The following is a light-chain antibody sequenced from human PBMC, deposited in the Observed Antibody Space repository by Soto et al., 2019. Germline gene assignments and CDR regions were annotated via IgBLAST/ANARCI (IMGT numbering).Light chain of an antibody. CDR3: MQALQTPLT. CDR2: LGS. Sequence: DIVMTQSPLSLPVTPGEPASISCRSSQSLLHSNGYNYLDWYLQKPGQSPQLLIYLGSNRASGVPDRFSGSGSGTDFTQKSRRGEAEDVGVYYCMQALQTPLTFGGGTKGDIK. J-gene: IGKJ4*01. CDR1: QSLLHSNGYNY. V-gene: IGKV2-28*01.